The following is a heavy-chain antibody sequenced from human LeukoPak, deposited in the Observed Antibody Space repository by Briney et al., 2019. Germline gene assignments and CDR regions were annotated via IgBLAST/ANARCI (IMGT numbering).Heavy chain of an antibody. D-gene: IGHD3-16*01. CDR2: IAYDGSRA. CDR3: TRYDNDHFDY. V-gene: IGHV3-33*01. J-gene: IGHJ4*02. CDR1: GFTFGGYG. Sequence: GGSLRLSCAGSGFTFGGYGMHWFRQTPGKGLEWVAVIAYDGSRAFYADSVKGRFTISRDNSKNTMSVQMDDLRAEDTAVYYCTRYDNDHFDYWGQGTLVTVSS.